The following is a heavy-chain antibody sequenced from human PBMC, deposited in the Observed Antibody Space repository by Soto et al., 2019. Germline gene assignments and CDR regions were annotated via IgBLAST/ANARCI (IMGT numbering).Heavy chain of an antibody. Sequence: SETLSLTCTVSGGSISSGDYYWSWIRQPPGKGLEWIGYIYYSGSTYYNPSLKSRVTISVDTSKNQFSLKLSSVTAADTAVYYCARDPSSSWSYYGMDVWGQGTTVTV. D-gene: IGHD6-13*01. CDR2: IYYSGST. J-gene: IGHJ6*02. V-gene: IGHV4-30-4*01. CDR3: ARDPSSSWSYYGMDV. CDR1: GGSISSGDYY.